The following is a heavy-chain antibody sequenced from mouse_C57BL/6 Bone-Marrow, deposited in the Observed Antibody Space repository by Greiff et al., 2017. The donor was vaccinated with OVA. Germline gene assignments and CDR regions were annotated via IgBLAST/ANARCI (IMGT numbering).Heavy chain of an antibody. CDR2: IDPNSGGT. CDR3: ARFALWYFDV. J-gene: IGHJ1*03. V-gene: IGHV1-72*01. CDR1: GYTFTSYW. Sequence: VQLQQPGAELVKPGASVKLSCKASGYTFTSYWMHWVKQRPGRGLEWIGRIDPNSGGTKYNEKFKSKATLTVDKPSSTAYMQRSSLTSEDSAVYYCARFALWYFDVWGTGTTVTVSS.